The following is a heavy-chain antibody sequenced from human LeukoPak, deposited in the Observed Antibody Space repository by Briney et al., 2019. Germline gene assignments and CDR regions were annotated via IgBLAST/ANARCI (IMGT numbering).Heavy chain of an antibody. J-gene: IGHJ4*02. CDR3: ARDPSAYIFDY. D-gene: IGHD3-3*01. CDR1: GYIFTSYA. CDR2: ISVYNGNT. V-gene: IGHV1-18*01. Sequence: ASVKVSCKASGYIFTSYAINWVRQAPGQGLEWLGWISVYNGNTNYAHKLQGRVTMTTDTSTNTAHMELRSLRSDDTAIYYCARDPSAYIFDYWGQGTLVTVSP.